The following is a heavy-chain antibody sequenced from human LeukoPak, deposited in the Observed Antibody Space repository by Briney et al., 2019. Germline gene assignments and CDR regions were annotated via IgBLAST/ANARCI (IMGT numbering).Heavy chain of an antibody. CDR1: GYTFSDYY. V-gene: IGHV1-2*02. Sequence: ASVKVSCKASGYTFSDYYMYWVRQAPGQGLEWMGWINPKSGATNYAQKFQGRVTMTRDTSISTAYMELSRLRSDDTAVYYCARSPYTSSWAYDSSGYGDYWGQGTLVTVSS. CDR2: INPKSGAT. J-gene: IGHJ4*02. D-gene: IGHD3-22*01. CDR3: ARSPYTSSWAYDSSGYGDY.